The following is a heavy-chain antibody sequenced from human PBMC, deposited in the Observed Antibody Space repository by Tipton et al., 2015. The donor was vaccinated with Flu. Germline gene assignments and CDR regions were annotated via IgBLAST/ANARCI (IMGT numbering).Heavy chain of an antibody. CDR3: VRTKDGYTLSNFVY. D-gene: IGHD5-24*01. Sequence: TLSLTCTVSGAPLRSSSYYWGWIRQPQGKGLEWIGSFYYDVGTYYNPSLNSRVTISVDESKNQFSLRLTSVTAADTAVYYCVRTKDGYTLSNFVYWGQGTLVTVSS. V-gene: IGHV4-39*07. CDR1: GAPLRSSSYY. J-gene: IGHJ4*02. CDR2: FYYDVGT.